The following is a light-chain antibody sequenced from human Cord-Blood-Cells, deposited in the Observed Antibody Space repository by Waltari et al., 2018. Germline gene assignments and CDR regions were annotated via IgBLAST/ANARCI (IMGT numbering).Light chain of an antibody. CDR2: DAS. J-gene: IGKJ4*01. CDR3: QQRSNRLT. Sequence: EIVLTQSPATLSLSPGERATLSCRASQSVSSYLAWYQQKPGQAPRLLIYDASNMATGIPARFSGSGSETDFTLTIISLEPEDFAVYYCQQRSNRLTFGGGTKVEIK. CDR1: QSVSSY. V-gene: IGKV3-11*01.